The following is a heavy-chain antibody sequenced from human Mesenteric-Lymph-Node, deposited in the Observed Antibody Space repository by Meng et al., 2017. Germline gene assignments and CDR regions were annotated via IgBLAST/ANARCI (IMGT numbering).Heavy chain of an antibody. CDR3: ARAAGAGGSLYFDY. CDR1: GGFFSGYY. V-gene: IGHV4-34*01. J-gene: IGHJ4*02. CDR2: INHSGST. Sequence: ESLKISCAVYGGFFSGYYWSWIRQPPGKGLEWIGEINHSGSTNYNPSLKSRVTISVDTSKNQFSLKLSSVTAADTAVYYCARAAGAGGSLYFDYWGQGTLVTVSS. D-gene: IGHD2-15*01.